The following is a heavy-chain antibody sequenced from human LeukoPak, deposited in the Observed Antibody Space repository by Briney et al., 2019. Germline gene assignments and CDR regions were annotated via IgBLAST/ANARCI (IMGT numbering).Heavy chain of an antibody. V-gene: IGHV3-NL1*01. Sequence: GGSLRLSCAASGFTFSSYGMHWVRQAPGKGLEWVSVIYSGGSTYYADSVKGRFTISRDNAKNSLYLQVNSLRAEDTAVYYCARGVSSADYWGQGTLVTVSS. D-gene: IGHD6-6*01. J-gene: IGHJ4*02. CDR3: ARGVSSADY. CDR2: IYSGGST. CDR1: GFTFSSYG.